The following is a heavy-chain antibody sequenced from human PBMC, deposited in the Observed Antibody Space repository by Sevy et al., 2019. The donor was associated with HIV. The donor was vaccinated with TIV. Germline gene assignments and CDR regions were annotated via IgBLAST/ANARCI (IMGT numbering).Heavy chain of an antibody. CDR2: IKQDGSEK. Sequence: GGSLRLSCAASGFTFSSYWMSWVRQAPGKGLEWVANIKQDGSEKYYVDSVKGRFTISRDNAKNSLYLQMNSLRAEDMAVYYCARAEWLVPDRVSRDYYYGMDVWGQGTTVTVSS. CDR3: ARAEWLVPDRVSRDYYYGMDV. J-gene: IGHJ6*02. D-gene: IGHD6-19*01. CDR1: GFTFSSYW. V-gene: IGHV3-7*01.